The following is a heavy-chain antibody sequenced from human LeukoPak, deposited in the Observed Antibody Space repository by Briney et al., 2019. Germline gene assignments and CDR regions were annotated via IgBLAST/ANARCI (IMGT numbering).Heavy chain of an antibody. D-gene: IGHD3-10*01. Sequence: GGSLRLSCAASGFTFSSYSMNWVRQAPGKGPEWVANIRQDESERYFADSVKGRFTISRDNAKKSVYLHMSSLRAEDTALYYCARLSAYYYGSYFYYYMEVWGKGTTVTVSS. CDR3: ARLSAYYYGSYFYYYMEV. J-gene: IGHJ6*03. CDR1: GFTFSSYS. CDR2: IRQDESER. V-gene: IGHV3-7*01.